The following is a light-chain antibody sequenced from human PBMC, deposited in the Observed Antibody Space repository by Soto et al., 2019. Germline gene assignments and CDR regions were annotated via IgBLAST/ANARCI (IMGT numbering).Light chain of an antibody. CDR3: GTWDSSLSAGWV. Sequence: QAVVTQPPSVSAAPGQKVTISCSGSSSNIGNNYVSWYQQLPGTAPKLLIYDNNKRPSGIPDRFSGSKSGTSATLGITGLQTGDEADYYCGTWDSSLSAGWVFDGGTKVTVL. CDR1: SSNIGNNY. V-gene: IGLV1-51*01. CDR2: DNN. J-gene: IGLJ3*02.